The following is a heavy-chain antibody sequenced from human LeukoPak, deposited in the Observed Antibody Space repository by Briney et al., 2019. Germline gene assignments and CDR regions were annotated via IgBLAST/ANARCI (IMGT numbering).Heavy chain of an antibody. D-gene: IGHD3-22*01. CDR2: TYYRSKWYN. Sequence: SQTLSLTCAISGDSVSSNSAAWNWIRQSPSRGLEWLGRTYYRSKWYNDYAVSVKSRITINPDTSKNQFSLQLNSVTPEDTAVYYCARDRGDGCDSSGYYYGRYYYYGMDVWGQGTTVTVSS. CDR3: ARDRGDGCDSSGYYYGRYYYYGMDV. V-gene: IGHV6-1*01. J-gene: IGHJ6*02. CDR1: GDSVSSNSAA.